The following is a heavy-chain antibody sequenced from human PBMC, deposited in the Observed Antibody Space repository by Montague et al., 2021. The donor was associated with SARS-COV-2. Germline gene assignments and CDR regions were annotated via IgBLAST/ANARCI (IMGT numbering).Heavy chain of an antibody. CDR3: ARVPFYYYYYMGV. CDR2: INHSGST. Sequence: SETLSLTCAVYGGSFSGYYWGWIRQPPGKGLEWIGEINHSGSTNYNPSLKSRVTISVDTSKNQFSLKLSSVTAADTAVYYCARVPFYYYYYMGVWGKGTTVTVSS. V-gene: IGHV4-34*01. CDR1: GGSFSGYY. J-gene: IGHJ6*03.